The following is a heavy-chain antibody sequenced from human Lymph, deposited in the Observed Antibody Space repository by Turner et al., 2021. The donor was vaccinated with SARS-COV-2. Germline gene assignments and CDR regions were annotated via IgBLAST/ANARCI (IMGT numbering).Heavy chain of an antibody. CDR3: ARATGGSYYYGMDV. J-gene: IGHJ6*02. CDR1: GFTFSSYA. Sequence: QVQLVESGGGVVQPGRSLRLSCAASGFTFSSYAMHWVRQAPGKGLEWVAIISYDGSNKYYADSVKGRFTISRDNSKYTLYLQMNSLRAEDTAVYYCARATGGSYYYGMDVWGQGTTVTVSS. V-gene: IGHV3-30-3*01. CDR2: ISYDGSNK. D-gene: IGHD2-15*01.